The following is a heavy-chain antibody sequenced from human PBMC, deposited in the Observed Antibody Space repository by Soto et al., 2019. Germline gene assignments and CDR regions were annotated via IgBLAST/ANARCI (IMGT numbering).Heavy chain of an antibody. D-gene: IGHD6-6*01. Sequence: SGPTLVNPTQTLTLTCIFSGFSLSTSKMGVGWIRQPPGKALEWFALIYGNDDKLYSPSLKSRLTITKDTSKNQVVLTMTNMDPVDTATYYCVHTLASSSRNTFDYWGQGILVTVSS. CDR3: VHTLASSSRNTFDY. CDR1: GFSLSTSKMG. J-gene: IGHJ4*02. V-gene: IGHV2-5*01. CDR2: IYGNDDK.